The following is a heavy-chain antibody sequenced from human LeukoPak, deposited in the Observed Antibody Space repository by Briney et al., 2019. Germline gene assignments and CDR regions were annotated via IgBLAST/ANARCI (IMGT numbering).Heavy chain of an antibody. CDR1: GFTVSSNY. CDR3: AREGYYYDSSGYYSEAFDI. Sequence: PGGSLRLSCAASGFTVSSNYMSWVRQAPGKGLEWVSVIYSGGSTYYADSVKGRSTISRDNSKNTLYLQMNSLRAEDTAVYYCAREGYYYDSSGYYSEAFDIWGQGTMVTVSS. D-gene: IGHD3-22*01. CDR2: IYSGGST. V-gene: IGHV3-53*01. J-gene: IGHJ3*02.